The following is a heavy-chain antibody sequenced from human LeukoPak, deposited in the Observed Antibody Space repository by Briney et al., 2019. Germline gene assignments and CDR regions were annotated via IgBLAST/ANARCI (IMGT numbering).Heavy chain of an antibody. D-gene: IGHD1-1*01. V-gene: IGHV3-21*05. CDR2: INHDGNDI. CDR1: GFTFSTHS. Sequence: GGSLRLSCAASGFTFSTHSMDWVRQAPGKGLEWVSYINHDGNDIYYGESVKGRFTISRDNAKNSLYLQMHTLRAEDTAVYYCAGDGTGVLPGDAFDIWSQGTMVTVSS. J-gene: IGHJ3*02. CDR3: AGDGTGVLPGDAFDI.